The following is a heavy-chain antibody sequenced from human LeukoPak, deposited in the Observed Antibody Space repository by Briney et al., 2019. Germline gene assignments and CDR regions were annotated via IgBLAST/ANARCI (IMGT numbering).Heavy chain of an antibody. D-gene: IGHD6-13*01. CDR2: INPNSGGT. CDR3: ARGNTIAAKYYFDY. V-gene: IGHV1-2*02. J-gene: IGHJ4*02. Sequence: ASLKVSCKASGYTFTGYYMHWVRQAPGQGLECMGWINPNSGGTNYAQKFQGRVTMTRDTSISTVYMELSRLRSDDTAVYYCARGNTIAAKYYFDYWGQGTLVTVSS. CDR1: GYTFTGYY.